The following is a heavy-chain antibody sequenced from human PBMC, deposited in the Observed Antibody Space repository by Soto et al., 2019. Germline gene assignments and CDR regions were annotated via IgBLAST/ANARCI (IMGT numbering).Heavy chain of an antibody. CDR3: AKDRDDILTGHGMDV. Sequence: GGSLRLSCAASGFTFSSYGMHWVRQAPGKGLEWVAVISYDGSNKYYADSVKGRFTISRDNSKNTLYLQMNSLRAEDTAVYYCAKDRDDILTGHGMDVWGQGTTVTVSS. J-gene: IGHJ6*02. CDR2: ISYDGSNK. V-gene: IGHV3-30*18. CDR1: GFTFSSYG. D-gene: IGHD3-9*01.